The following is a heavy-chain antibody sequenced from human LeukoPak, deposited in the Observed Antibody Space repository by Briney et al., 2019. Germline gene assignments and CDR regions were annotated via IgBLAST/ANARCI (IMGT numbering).Heavy chain of an antibody. CDR2: INPNSGGT. CDR3: ARDHLAAAGSGG. D-gene: IGHD6-13*01. V-gene: IGHV1-2*06. Sequence: ASVKVSCKASGYTFTGYNIHWVRQAPGQGLEWMRRINPNSGGTNYAQKFQGRVTMTRDTSINTAYMEVSRLRSDDTAVYYCARDHLAAAGSGGWGQGTLVTVFS. J-gene: IGHJ4*02. CDR1: GYTFTGYN.